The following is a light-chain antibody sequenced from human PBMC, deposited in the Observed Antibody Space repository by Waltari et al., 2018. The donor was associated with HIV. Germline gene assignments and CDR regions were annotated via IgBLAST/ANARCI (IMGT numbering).Light chain of an antibody. CDR1: SSNVGRDDL. CDR3: CSCPRSGIRYV. Sequence: QSALTQPASVSGSPGQSITISCTGTSSNVGRDDLVSWYQQHPGEAPKLIIYEVTKRPSGVSNRFSCSKSGNTASLTISGLQAEDEADYYCCSCPRSGIRYVFGTGTKVTVL. V-gene: IGLV2-23*02. J-gene: IGLJ1*01. CDR2: EVT.